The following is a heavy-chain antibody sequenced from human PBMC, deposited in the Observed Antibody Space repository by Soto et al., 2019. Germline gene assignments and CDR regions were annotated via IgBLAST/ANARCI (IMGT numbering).Heavy chain of an antibody. D-gene: IGHD3-22*01. J-gene: IGHJ4*02. Sequence: GGSLRLSCAASGFTFSSYGMHWVRQAPGKGLEWVAVISYDGSNKYYADFVKGRFTISRDNSKNTLYLQMNSLRAEDTAVYYCAKALYYYDSSGPTGGYFDYWGQGTLVTVSS. V-gene: IGHV3-30*18. CDR1: GFTFSSYG. CDR3: AKALYYYDSSGPTGGYFDY. CDR2: ISYDGSNK.